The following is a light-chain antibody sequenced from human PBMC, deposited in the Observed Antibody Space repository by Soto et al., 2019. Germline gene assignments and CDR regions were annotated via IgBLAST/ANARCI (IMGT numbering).Light chain of an antibody. V-gene: IGLV2-23*01. Sequence: QSALTQPASVSASPGQSITIPCTGTSSDVGSYNLVSWFQQHPGKVPKLLIYVGTKRPSGLSDRFSGSKSGNTASLTISGLQAEDEADYYCYSYAGDNLYVFGTGTKLTVL. CDR1: SSDVGSYNL. CDR3: YSYAGDNLYV. J-gene: IGLJ1*01. CDR2: VGT.